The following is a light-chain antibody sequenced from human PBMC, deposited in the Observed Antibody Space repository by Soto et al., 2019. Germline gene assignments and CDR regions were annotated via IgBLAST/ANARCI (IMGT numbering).Light chain of an antibody. V-gene: IGLV2-14*01. CDR3: SSYTSSSTLALYV. CDR1: SSDVGVYNY. Sequence: QSVLTQPASVSGSPGQSITTSCTGTSSDVGVYNYVSWYQQHPGKAPKLMIYDVSNRPSGVSNRFSGSKSGNTASLTISGLQAEDEADYYCSSYTSSSTLALYVFGTGXKVTVL. CDR2: DVS. J-gene: IGLJ1*01.